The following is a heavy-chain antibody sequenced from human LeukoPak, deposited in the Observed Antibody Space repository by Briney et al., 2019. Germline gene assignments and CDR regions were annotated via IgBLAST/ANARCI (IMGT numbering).Heavy chain of an antibody. V-gene: IGHV4-59*01. D-gene: IGHD2-8*01. CDR3: ARGRLYGDYYYYYMDV. CDR1: GGSISSYF. J-gene: IGHJ6*03. Sequence: SETLSLTCTVSGGSISSYFWSWIRQPPGKGLQWIGYIYYSGSTIYNPSLKSRVTISVDTSKNQFSLKLSSVTAADTAVYYCARGRLYGDYYYYYMDVWGKGTTVTISS. CDR2: IYYSGST.